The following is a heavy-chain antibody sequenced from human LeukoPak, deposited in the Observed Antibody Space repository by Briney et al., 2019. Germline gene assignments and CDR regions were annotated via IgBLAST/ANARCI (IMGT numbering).Heavy chain of an antibody. CDR3: ARDQEPLDY. V-gene: IGHV3-48*03. CDR2: ISSSGSTI. CDR1: VVLLSRYE. Sequence: GGPQTLLCAVSVVLLSRYEFLCVRQSTDKGVEWVSYISSSGSTIYYADSVKGRFTISRDNAKNSLYLQMNSLRAEDTAVYYCARDQEPLDYWGQGTLVTVSS. J-gene: IGHJ4*02.